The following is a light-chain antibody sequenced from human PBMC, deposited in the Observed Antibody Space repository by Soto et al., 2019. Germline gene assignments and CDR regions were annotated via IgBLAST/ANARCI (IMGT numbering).Light chain of an antibody. J-gene: IGKJ5*01. CDR3: QQRSNWPPFT. CDR2: DAS. V-gene: IGKV3-11*01. CDR1: QSVSSY. Sequence: EIVLTQSPATLSLSPGERATLSCRASQSVSSYLAWYQHKPGQAPRLLIYDASTRATGIPARFSGSGSGTDFTLTISSLEPEDFAVYYCQQRSNWPPFTFGQGTRLEIK.